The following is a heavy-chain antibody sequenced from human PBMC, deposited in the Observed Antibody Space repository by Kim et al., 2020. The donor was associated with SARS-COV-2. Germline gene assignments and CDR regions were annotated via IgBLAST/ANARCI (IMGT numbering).Heavy chain of an antibody. D-gene: IGHD3-10*01. Sequence: GGSLRLSCAASGFIVSNTYMTWVRQAPGKGLEWVSFIYSGGSTYYADSVKGRFTISRDNFKNTLYLQMASLRADATAVYYCAGRDDSGRFDYWGQGT. CDR1: GFIVSNTY. CDR3: AGRDDSGRFDY. V-gene: IGHV3-53*01. J-gene: IGHJ4*02. CDR2: IYSGGST.